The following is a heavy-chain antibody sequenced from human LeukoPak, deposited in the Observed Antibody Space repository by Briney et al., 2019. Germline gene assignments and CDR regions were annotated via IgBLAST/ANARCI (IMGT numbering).Heavy chain of an antibody. D-gene: IGHD1-1*01. CDR3: AKLRDWMWFDP. V-gene: IGHV3-23*01. CDR1: GFTFSDYY. J-gene: IGHJ5*02. Sequence: GGSLRLSCAASGFTFSDYYMSWIRQAPGKGLEWVSTISGSGGSTYYADSVKGRFTISRDNSKNTLYLQINSLRAEDTAVYYCAKLRDWMWFDPWGQGTLVTVSS. CDR2: ISGSGGST.